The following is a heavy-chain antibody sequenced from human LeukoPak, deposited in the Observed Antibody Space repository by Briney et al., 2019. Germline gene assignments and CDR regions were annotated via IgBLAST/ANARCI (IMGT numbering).Heavy chain of an antibody. CDR1: GFTFSNYA. Sequence: GGSLRLSCAASGFTFSNYAMSWVRQAPGKGLEWVSAISGSGDNTYYADSVKGRFTISRDNAKNSLYLQMSSLRAEDTAVYYCAELGITMIGGVWGKGTTVTISS. CDR2: ISGSGDNT. V-gene: IGHV3-23*01. J-gene: IGHJ6*04. D-gene: IGHD3-10*02. CDR3: AELGITMIGGV.